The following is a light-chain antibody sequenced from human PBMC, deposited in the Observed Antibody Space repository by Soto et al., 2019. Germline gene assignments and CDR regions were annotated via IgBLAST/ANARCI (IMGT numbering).Light chain of an antibody. J-gene: IGKJ3*01. CDR2: GAS. CDR3: QQYSRSPFT. V-gene: IGKV3-20*01. CDR1: QSVSSSS. Sequence: EIVLTQSPGTLSLSPGERATLSCRASQSVSSSSLAWYQQKPGQAPRLLLYGASSRATGIPDRFSGSGSGTDFTLTISRLEPEDFAVYYCQQYSRSPFTFGPGTKVDIK.